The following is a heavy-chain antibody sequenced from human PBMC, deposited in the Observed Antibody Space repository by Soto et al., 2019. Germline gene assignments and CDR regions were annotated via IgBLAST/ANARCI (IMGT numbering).Heavy chain of an antibody. V-gene: IGHV4-39*01. Sequence: LQLQESGPGLVKPSETLSLTCTVSGGSISSSSYYWGWIRQPPGKGLEYMGTIYFSGSTYYNPSLKSRVTISVDTSKNQFSLRLSSVTAADTAVYYCARLPAGYSDYWGQGTLVTVSS. CDR2: IYFSGST. CDR3: ARLPAGYSDY. J-gene: IGHJ4*02. CDR1: GGSISSSSYY.